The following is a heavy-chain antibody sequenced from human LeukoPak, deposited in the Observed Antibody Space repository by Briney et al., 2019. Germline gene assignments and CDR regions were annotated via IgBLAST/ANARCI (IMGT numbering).Heavy chain of an antibody. CDR2: IYDSGTS. Sequence: SETLSLTCTVSGYSISSAYYWGWIRQPPGKGLEWIGSIYDSGTSYYNPSLKSRVTISVDTAKNQFSLKVTSVTAADTAVYYCARVSSSWYQDWYFDLWGRGTLVTVSS. J-gene: IGHJ2*01. CDR3: ARVSSSWYQDWYFDL. D-gene: IGHD6-13*01. CDR1: GYSISSAYY. V-gene: IGHV4-38-2*02.